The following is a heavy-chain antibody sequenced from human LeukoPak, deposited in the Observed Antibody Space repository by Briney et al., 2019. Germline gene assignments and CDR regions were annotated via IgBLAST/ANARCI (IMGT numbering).Heavy chain of an antibody. CDR3: ARRGSYNWFDP. CDR2: MNPNSGNT. CDR1: GYTFTSYD. D-gene: IGHD1-26*01. J-gene: IGHJ5*02. V-gene: IGHV1-18*01. Sequence: ASVKVSCKASGYTFTSYDINWVRQATGQGLEWMGWMNPNSGNTNYAQKLQGRVTMTTDTSTSTVYMELRSLRSDDTAVYYCARRGSYNWFDPWGQGTLVTVSS.